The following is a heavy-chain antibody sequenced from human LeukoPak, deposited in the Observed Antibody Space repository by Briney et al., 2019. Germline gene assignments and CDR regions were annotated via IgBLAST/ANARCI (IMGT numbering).Heavy chain of an antibody. Sequence: PGGSLRLSCAASAFTFSSYAMNWVRQAPGKGLEWVSSIIDSPGYMYYADSVKGRFTISRDNAKNSLYLQMSSLRAEDTAVYYCARDVRGSGSYPTYYYNGMDVWGQGTTVTVSS. D-gene: IGHD3-10*01. J-gene: IGHJ6*02. CDR2: IIDSPGYM. CDR3: ARDVRGSGSYPTYYYNGMDV. V-gene: IGHV3-21*01. CDR1: AFTFSSYA.